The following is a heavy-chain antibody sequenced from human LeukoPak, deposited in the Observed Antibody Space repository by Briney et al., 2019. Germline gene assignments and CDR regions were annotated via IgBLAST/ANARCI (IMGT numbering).Heavy chain of an antibody. D-gene: IGHD4-11*01. CDR2: IIPIFGTA. CDR3: ARHGDYNLPFDY. V-gene: IGHV1-69*05. Sequence: GASVKVSCKASGGTFSSYAISWVRQAPGQGLEWMGGIIPIFGTANYAQKFQGRVTITTDESTSTAYMELSSLRSEDTAVYYCARHGDYNLPFDYWGQGTLVTVSS. J-gene: IGHJ4*02. CDR1: GGTFSSYA.